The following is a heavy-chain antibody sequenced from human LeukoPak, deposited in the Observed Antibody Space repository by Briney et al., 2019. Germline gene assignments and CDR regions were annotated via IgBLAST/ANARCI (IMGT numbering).Heavy chain of an antibody. Sequence: SETLSLTCTVSGGSISSYYWSWIRQPPGKGLEWIGYIYYSGSTNYKRSLKSRVTISVDTSKNQFSLKLSSVTVADTAAYYCARSLYYYGADAFDIWGQGTKVTVSS. CDR2: IYYSGST. CDR3: ARSLYYYGADAFDI. D-gene: IGHD3-10*01. J-gene: IGHJ3*02. V-gene: IGHV4-59*01. CDR1: GGSISSYY.